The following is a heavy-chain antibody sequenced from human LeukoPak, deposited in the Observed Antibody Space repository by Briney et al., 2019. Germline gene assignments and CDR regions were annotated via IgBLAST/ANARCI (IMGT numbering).Heavy chain of an antibody. D-gene: IGHD3-10*02. Sequence: SETLSLTCAVYGGSFSGYYWSWIRQPPGKGLEWIGEINHSGGTNYSPSLKSRVTISVDTSKNQFSLKLSSVTAADTAVYYCARDRVRGAADYWGQGTLVTVSS. V-gene: IGHV4-34*01. CDR2: INHSGGT. CDR1: GGSFSGYY. J-gene: IGHJ4*02. CDR3: ARDRVRGAADY.